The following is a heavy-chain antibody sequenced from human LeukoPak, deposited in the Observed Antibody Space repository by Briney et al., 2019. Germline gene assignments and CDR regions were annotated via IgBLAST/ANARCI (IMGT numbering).Heavy chain of an antibody. Sequence: SETLSLTCAVYGGSFSGYYWSWIRQPPGKGLEWIGYIYYSGSTNYNPSLKSRVTISVDTSKNQFSLKLSSVTAADTAVYYCARDRKGELDYWGQGTLVTVSS. CDR1: GGSFSGYY. CDR3: ARDRKGELDY. V-gene: IGHV4-59*01. D-gene: IGHD1-7*01. CDR2: IYYSGST. J-gene: IGHJ4*02.